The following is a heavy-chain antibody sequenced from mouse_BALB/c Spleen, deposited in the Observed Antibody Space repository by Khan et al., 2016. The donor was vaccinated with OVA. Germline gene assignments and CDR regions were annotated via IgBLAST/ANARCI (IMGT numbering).Heavy chain of an antibody. D-gene: IGHD3-3*01. CDR2: MFPGDGST. V-gene: IGHV1-85*01. CDR3: RRGGDGGFAY. Sequence: QVQLQQSGAELVKPGASVKLSCKASGYTFTSYDINWVRQRPEQGLEWIGWMFPGDGSTKYNEYFKGKATLTTDKSSRTAYMQLSRLTSEDSGAYFGRRGGDGGFAYWGQGTLVTGSA. J-gene: IGHJ3*01. CDR1: GYTFTSYD.